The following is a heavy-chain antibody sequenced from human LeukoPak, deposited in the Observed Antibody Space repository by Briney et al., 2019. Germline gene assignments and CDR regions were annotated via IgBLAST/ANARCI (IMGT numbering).Heavy chain of an antibody. Sequence: PSETLSLTCAVYGGSFSGYYWSWIRQPPGKGLEWIGEINHSGSTNYDPSLKSRVTIPVDTSKNQFSLKLSSVTAADTAVYYCARDRGTWNDDGFDYWGQGTLVTVSS. CDR1: GGSFSGYY. CDR2: INHSGST. D-gene: IGHD1-1*01. CDR3: ARDRGTWNDDGFDY. V-gene: IGHV4-34*01. J-gene: IGHJ4*02.